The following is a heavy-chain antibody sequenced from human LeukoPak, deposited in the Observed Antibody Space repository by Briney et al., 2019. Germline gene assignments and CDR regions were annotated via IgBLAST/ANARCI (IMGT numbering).Heavy chain of an antibody. CDR1: GGSISSSNW. CDR2: INHSGST. Sequence: SGTLSLTCAVSGGSISSSNWWSWVRRPPGKGLEWIGKINHSGSTNYNPSLKSRVTISVDTSKNQFSLKLSSVTAADTAVYYSARADTSGYPNFDYWGNGTLVTASS. CDR3: ARADTSGYPNFDY. J-gene: IGHJ4*01. V-gene: IGHV4-4*02. D-gene: IGHD3-22*01.